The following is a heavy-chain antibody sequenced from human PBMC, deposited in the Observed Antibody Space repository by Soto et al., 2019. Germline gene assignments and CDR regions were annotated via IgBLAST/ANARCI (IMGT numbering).Heavy chain of an antibody. CDR1: GFTFSSYG. D-gene: IGHD3-9*01. CDR3: ARDSRDDIFAYGMDV. Sequence: VGSLRLSCAASGFTFSSYGMHWVRQAPGKGLEWVAVIWYDGSNKYHADSVKGRFTISRDNSKNTLYLQMNSLRAEDTAVYYCARDSRDDIFAYGMDVWGQGTTVTVSS. CDR2: IWYDGSNK. J-gene: IGHJ6*02. V-gene: IGHV3-33*01.